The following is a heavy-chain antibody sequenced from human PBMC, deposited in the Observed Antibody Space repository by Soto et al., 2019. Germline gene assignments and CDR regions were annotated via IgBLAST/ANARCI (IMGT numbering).Heavy chain of an antibody. CDR3: AKVLSVSWLRGYYGMDV. CDR2: ISYDGSNK. J-gene: IGHJ6*02. CDR1: GFTFSSYG. Sequence: GGSLRLSCAASGFTFSSYGRHWVRQAPGKGLEWVAVISYDGSNKYYADPVKGRFTISRDNSKNTLYLQMNSLRAEDTAVYYCAKVLSVSWLRGYYGMDVWGQGTTVTVYS. D-gene: IGHD5-12*01. V-gene: IGHV3-30*18.